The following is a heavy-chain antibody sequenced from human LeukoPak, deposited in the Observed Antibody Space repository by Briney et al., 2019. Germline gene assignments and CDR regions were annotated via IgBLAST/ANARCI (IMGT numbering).Heavy chain of an antibody. CDR3: ARARYYYYGMDV. V-gene: IGHV4-31*03. CDR1: GGSISSGGYY. Sequence: PSETLSLTCTVSGGSISSGGYYWSWIRQHPGKGLEWIGYIFYSGSSYYNPSLKSRVTISVDTSKNQFSLKLSSVTAADTAVYYCARARYYYYGMDVWGQGTTVTVSS. CDR2: IFYSGSS. J-gene: IGHJ6*02.